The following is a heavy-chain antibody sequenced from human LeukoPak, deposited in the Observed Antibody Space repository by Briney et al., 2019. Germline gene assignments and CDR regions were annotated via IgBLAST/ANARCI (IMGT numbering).Heavy chain of an antibody. V-gene: IGHV3-21*04. CDR1: GFTFSSYS. J-gene: IGHJ4*02. CDR3: AKVVNSGYYYYFDY. CDR2: ISSSSSYI. Sequence: GGSLRLSCAASGFTFSSYSMNWVRQAPGKGLEWVSSISSSSSYIYYADSVKGRFTISRDNSKNTLYMQMNSLRAEDTAVYYCAKVVNSGYYYYFDYWGQGTLVTVSS. D-gene: IGHD3-22*01.